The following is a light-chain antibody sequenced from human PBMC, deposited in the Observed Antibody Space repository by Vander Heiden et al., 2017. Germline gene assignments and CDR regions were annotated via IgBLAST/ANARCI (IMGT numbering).Light chain of an antibody. Sequence: SYELTQPPSVSVSPGQTARITCSGDALPKKYAYWYQQKSGQAPELVIYEDSKRHSGIPERFSGSSSGTMATLTISGAQVEDEADYYCYSTDSSGNHRGVFGTGTKVTVL. CDR2: EDS. CDR3: YSTDSSGNHRGV. V-gene: IGLV3-10*01. J-gene: IGLJ1*01. CDR1: ALPKKY.